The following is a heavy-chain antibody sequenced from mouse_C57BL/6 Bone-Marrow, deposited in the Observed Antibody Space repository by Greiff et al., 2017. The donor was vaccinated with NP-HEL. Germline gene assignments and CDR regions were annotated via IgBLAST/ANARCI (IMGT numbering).Heavy chain of an antibody. V-gene: IGHV1-55*01. CDR3: ARSLYYYGRGYWYFDV. D-gene: IGHD1-1*01. J-gene: IGHJ1*03. CDR2: IYPGSGST. Sequence: VQLQQPGAELVKPGASVKMSCKASGYTFTSYWITWVKQRPGQGLEWIGDIYPGSGSTNYNEQFKSKATLTVDTSSSTAYMQLSSLTSEDSAVYYCARSLYYYGRGYWYFDVWGTGTTVTVSS. CDR1: GYTFTSYW.